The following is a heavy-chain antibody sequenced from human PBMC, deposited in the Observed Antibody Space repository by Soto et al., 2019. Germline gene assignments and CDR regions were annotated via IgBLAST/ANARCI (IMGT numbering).Heavy chain of an antibody. CDR2: ISGSGGST. V-gene: IGHV3-23*01. Sequence: GGSLRLSCAASGFTFSSYAMSWVRQAPGKGLEWVSAISGSGGSTYYADSVKGRFTISRDNSKNTLYLQMNSLRAEDTAVYYCANSLPGFWGSSCYNLLIYYYYGMDVWGQGTTVTVSS. CDR3: ANSLPGFWGSSCYNLLIYYYYGMDV. D-gene: IGHD2-2*02. CDR1: GFTFSSYA. J-gene: IGHJ6*02.